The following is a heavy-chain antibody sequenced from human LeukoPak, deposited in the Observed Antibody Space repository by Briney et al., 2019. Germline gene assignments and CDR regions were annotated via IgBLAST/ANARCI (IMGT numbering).Heavy chain of an antibody. Sequence: AASVKVSCKASGYTFTSYDINWVRQATGQGLEWMGWMNPNSGNTGYAQKFHGRVTMTRNTSISTAYMELSSLRSEDTAVYYCARDGSSSSSGHYWGQGTLVTVSS. V-gene: IGHV1-8*01. J-gene: IGHJ4*02. CDR3: ARDGSSSSSGHY. CDR2: MNPNSGNT. D-gene: IGHD6-6*01. CDR1: GYTFTSYD.